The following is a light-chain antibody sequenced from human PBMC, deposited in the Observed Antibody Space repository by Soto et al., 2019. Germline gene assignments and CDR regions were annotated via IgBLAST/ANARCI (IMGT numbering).Light chain of an antibody. J-gene: IGKJ5*01. Sequence: VLLTRSPLSLPXXLXXXXXXXGRSGQMXVYGDGNTYLNWFQQRPGQSPRRLIYKISNRDSGVPDRFSGSGSGTDFTLKISSVEAEDVGVYYCMQGTHWPLTFGQGTRLEIK. CDR1: QMXVYGDGNTY. CDR2: KIS. V-gene: IGKV2-30*01. CDR3: MQGTHWPLT.